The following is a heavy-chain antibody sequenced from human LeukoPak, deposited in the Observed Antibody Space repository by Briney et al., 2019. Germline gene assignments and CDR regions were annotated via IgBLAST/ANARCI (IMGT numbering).Heavy chain of an antibody. CDR2: ISYDGSNK. J-gene: IGHJ4*02. D-gene: IGHD1-26*01. V-gene: IGHV3-30*04. CDR3: AREMGGSYYFDY. Sequence: GGSLRLSCAASGFTFRNYAIHWVRQAPGKGLEWVAVISYDGSNKDYADSVKGRFTISRDNSKNTLYLRMNSLSAEDTAVYYCAREMGGSYYFDYWGQGTLVTVSS. CDR1: GFTFRNYA.